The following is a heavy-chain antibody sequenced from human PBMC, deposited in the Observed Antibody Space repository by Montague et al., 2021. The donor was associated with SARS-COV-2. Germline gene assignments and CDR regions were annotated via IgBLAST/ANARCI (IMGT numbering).Heavy chain of an antibody. D-gene: IGHD6-19*01. CDR2: IYWDDDK. CDR1: GFSLSTSGVR. J-gene: IGHJ4*02. V-gene: IGHV2-5*02. Sequence: PALVKPTQTLTLTCTFSGFSLSTSGVRVGWIRQPPGKALEWLALIYWDDDKRYSPSLKSRLTITKDTSKNQVVLTMTNMDPVDTATYYRAHTLMQWLTPLSFDYWGQGTLVTVSS. CDR3: AHTLMQWLTPLSFDY.